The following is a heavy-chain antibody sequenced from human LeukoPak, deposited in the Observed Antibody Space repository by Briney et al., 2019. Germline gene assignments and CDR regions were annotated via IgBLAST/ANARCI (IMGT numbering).Heavy chain of an antibody. V-gene: IGHV4-39*01. Sequence: SETLSLTCTVSGGSISSSSYYWGWIRQPPGKGLEWIGTIYYSGTTYYSPSLKSRVTISVDTSKNQFSLKLTSVTAADTAVYYCARQRGDYTIDGFDYWGQGTLVTVSS. CDR3: ARQRGDYTIDGFDY. D-gene: IGHD3-3*01. CDR2: IYYSGTT. J-gene: IGHJ4*02. CDR1: GGSISSSSYY.